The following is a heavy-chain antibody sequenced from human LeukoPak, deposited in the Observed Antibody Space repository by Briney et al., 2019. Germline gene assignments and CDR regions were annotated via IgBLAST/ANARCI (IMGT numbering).Heavy chain of an antibody. J-gene: IGHJ4*02. D-gene: IGHD3-9*01. CDR1: GGSFSGYY. CDR3: ARGPHYDILTGYYGRLNYFDY. CDR2: INHSGST. Sequence: PSETLSLTCAVYGGSFSGYYWSWIRQPPGKGLEWIGEINHSGSTNYNPSLKSRVTISVDTSKNQFSLKLSPVTAADTAVYYCARGPHYDILTGYYGRLNYFDYWGQGTLVTVSS. V-gene: IGHV4-34*01.